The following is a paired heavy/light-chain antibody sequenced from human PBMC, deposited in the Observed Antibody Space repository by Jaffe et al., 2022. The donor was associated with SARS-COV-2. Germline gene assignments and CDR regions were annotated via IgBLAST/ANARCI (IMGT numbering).Heavy chain of an antibody. Sequence: EVQLVQSGAEVKKPGESLKISCKGSGYSFTSFWIGWVRQMPGKGLEWMGIIYPGDSDTRYSPSFQGQVTISADKSTSTAFLQWSSLKASDTAMYYCATSHGSGVFEPNHSYHMDVWGRGTTVTVSS. J-gene: IGHJ6*03. D-gene: IGHD3-10*01. V-gene: IGHV5-51*01. CDR3: ATSHGSGVFEPNHSYHMDV. CDR2: IYPGDSDT. CDR1: GYSFTSFW.
Light chain of an antibody. J-gene: IGKJ3*01. CDR3: MQALQTPPT. CDR1: QSLLYRNAWNY. Sequence: DIVMTQSPLSLPVTPGEPASISCRSSQSLLYRNAWNYLDWYLQKPGQSPQLLIYLGSNRASGVPDRFSGSGSGTDFTLKISRVEAEDVGVYYCMQALQTPPTFGPGTKVEIK. CDR2: LGS. V-gene: IGKV2-28*01.